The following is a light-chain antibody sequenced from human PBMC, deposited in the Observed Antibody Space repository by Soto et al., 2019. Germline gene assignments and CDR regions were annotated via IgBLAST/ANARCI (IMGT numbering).Light chain of an antibody. J-gene: IGKJ2*01. V-gene: IGKV1-39*01. CDR2: AAS. Sequence: DIQMTQSPSSLSASVGDRVTITCRASQSISSYLNWYQQKPGTAPKLLIYAASSLQSGVPSRFSGIGSGTDFTLTIGSLQPEDFATYYCQQSYSTPYTFGQGTKVDIK. CDR1: QSISSY. CDR3: QQSYSTPYT.